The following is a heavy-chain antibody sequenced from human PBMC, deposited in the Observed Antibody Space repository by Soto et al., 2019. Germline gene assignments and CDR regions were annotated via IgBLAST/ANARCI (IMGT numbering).Heavy chain of an antibody. J-gene: IGHJ2*01. CDR2: ITPMFGTA. Sequence: QVQLVQSGAEVKKPGSSVKVSCKASGGTFSRYAISWVRQAPGQGLEWMGGITPMFGTANYAQKFQGRVTFTADESTSTVNMELRRLRSEDTAVYYCAQTLGSAVAGPGRFDLWGRGTLVIVSS. D-gene: IGHD6-19*01. CDR1: GGTFSRYA. V-gene: IGHV1-69*12. CDR3: AQTLGSAVAGPGRFDL.